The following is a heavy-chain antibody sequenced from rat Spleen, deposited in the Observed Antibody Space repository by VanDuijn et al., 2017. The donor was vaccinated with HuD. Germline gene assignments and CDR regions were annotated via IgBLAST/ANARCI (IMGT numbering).Heavy chain of an antibody. V-gene: IGHV5-46*01. CDR3: TREGTYYFDY. J-gene: IGHJ2*01. CDR1: GFTFSSFP. Sequence: EVQLVESGGGLVQPGRSMKLSCAASGFTFSSFPMAWVRQAPTKGLEWVATISTSGGSTYYRDSVKGRFTISRDNAKSTLYLQMNSLRSEDTATYYCTREGTYYFDYWGQGVMVTVSS. CDR2: ISTSGGST.